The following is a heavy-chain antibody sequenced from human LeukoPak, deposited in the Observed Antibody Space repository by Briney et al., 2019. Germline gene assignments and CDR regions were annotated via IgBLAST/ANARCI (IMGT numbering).Heavy chain of an antibody. CDR2: IYYTGDN. CDR1: GASISDSY. CDR3: ARVSHYYDSSGYGDHDY. J-gene: IGHJ4*02. V-gene: IGHV4-59*12. Sequence: SETLSLTCSVSGASISDSYWTWIRQPPGKTLEWIGYIYYTGDNDYNPSLKSRVTMSVDTSKNQFSLKLSSVTAADTAVYYCARVSHYYDSSGYGDHDYWGQGTLVTVSS. D-gene: IGHD3-22*01.